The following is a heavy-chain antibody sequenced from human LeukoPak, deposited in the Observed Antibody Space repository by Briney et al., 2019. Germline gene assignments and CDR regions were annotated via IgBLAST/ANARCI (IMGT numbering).Heavy chain of an antibody. V-gene: IGHV3-23*01. CDR3: AKDWIVGGSDY. D-gene: IGHD1-26*01. Sequence: GGSLRLSCAASGFTFSSYAMSWVLQAPGKGLEWVSAISGSGGSTYYADSVKGRFTISRDNSKNTPYLQMNSLRAEDTAVYYCAKDWIVGGSDYWGQGTLVTVSS. CDR2: ISGSGGST. CDR1: GFTFSSYA. J-gene: IGHJ4*02.